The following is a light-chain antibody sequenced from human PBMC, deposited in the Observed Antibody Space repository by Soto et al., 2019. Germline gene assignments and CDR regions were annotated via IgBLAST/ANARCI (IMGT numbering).Light chain of an antibody. Sequence: EIVLTQSPGTLSLSPGERATLSCRASQSVSSSYLAWYQQKPGQAPRLLIYGASSRATGIPDRFSGSGSGTDFTLTISRLEPEEFAVYYCQQYGSSSVTFGQGTKVEIK. V-gene: IGKV3-20*01. CDR1: QSVSSSY. CDR3: QQYGSSSVT. J-gene: IGKJ1*01. CDR2: GAS.